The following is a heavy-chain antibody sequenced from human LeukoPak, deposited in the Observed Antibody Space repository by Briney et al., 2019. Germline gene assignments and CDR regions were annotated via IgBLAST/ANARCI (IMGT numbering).Heavy chain of an antibody. J-gene: IGHJ5*02. V-gene: IGHV4-59*01. CDR2: IYYSGST. Sequence: PSETLSLTCAVYGGSFSGYYWSWIRQPPGKGLEWIGYIYYSGSTNYNPSLKSRVTISVDTSKNQFSLKLSSVTAADTAVYYCARDRGEHYYGSGSYYNWFDPWGQGTLVTVSS. CDR3: ARDRGEHYYGSGSYYNWFDP. CDR1: GGSFSGYY. D-gene: IGHD3-10*01.